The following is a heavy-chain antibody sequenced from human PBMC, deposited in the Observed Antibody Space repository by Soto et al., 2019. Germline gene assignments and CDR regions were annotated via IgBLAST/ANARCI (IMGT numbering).Heavy chain of an antibody. J-gene: IGHJ4*02. CDR2: INAGNGNT. CDR1: GYTFTSYA. V-gene: IGHV1-3*01. CDR3: ARVEYGDFSSYYFDY. D-gene: IGHD4-17*01. Sequence: ASVKVSCKASGYTFTSYAMHWARQAPGQRLEWMGWINAGNGNTKYSQKFQGRVTITRDTSASTAYMELSSLRSEDTAVYYCARVEYGDFSSYYFDYWGQGTLVTVSS.